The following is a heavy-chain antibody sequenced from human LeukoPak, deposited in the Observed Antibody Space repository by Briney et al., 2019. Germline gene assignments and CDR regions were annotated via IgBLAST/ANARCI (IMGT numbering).Heavy chain of an antibody. CDR2: ISSSSTYI. D-gene: IGHD6-6*01. V-gene: IGHV3-21*01. Sequence: GGSLRLSCAASLFIFSSYNMNWVRQAPGKGREWVSSISSSSTYIYYADSVKGRFTISRDNAKNSLYLQMNSLRDEDKAVYYCARDGSSRSSLDYWGQGALVTVSS. CDR3: ARDGSSRSSLDY. CDR1: LFIFSSYN. J-gene: IGHJ4*02.